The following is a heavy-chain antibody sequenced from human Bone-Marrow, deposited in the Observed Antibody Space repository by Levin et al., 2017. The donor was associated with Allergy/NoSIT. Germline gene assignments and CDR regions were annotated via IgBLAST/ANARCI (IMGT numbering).Heavy chain of an antibody. CDR1: GFTFTTYH. D-gene: IGHD6-19*01. Sequence: PGGSLRLSCAASGFTFTTYHMNWVRQAPGKGLEWISYISSGSSTIYYADSVKGRFTITRDNAKNSLFLQMNSLRAEDTAVYYCARVGLTGSASGWYGIDYWGQGTLITVSS. J-gene: IGHJ4*02. CDR3: ARVGLTGSASGWYGIDY. CDR2: ISSGSSTI. V-gene: IGHV3-48*04.